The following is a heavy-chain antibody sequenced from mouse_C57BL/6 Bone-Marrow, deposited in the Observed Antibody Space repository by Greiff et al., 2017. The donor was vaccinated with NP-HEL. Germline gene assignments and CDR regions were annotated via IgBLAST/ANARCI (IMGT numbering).Heavy chain of an antibody. CDR2: INPSSGYT. CDR3: ARSPMDY. CDR1: GYTFTSYT. Sequence: VMLVESGAELARPGASVKMSCKASGYTFTSYTMHWVKQRPGQGLEWIGYINPSSGYTKYNQKFKDKATLTADKSSSTAYMQLSSLTSEDSAVYYCARSPMDYWGQGTSVTVSS. V-gene: IGHV1-4*01. J-gene: IGHJ4*01.